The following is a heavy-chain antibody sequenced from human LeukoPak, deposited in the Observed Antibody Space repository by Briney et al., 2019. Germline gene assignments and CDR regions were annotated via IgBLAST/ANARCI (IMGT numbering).Heavy chain of an antibody. D-gene: IGHD3-22*01. J-gene: IGHJ5*02. CDR3: ARDLGQYYDTSDNWFDP. CDR2: IRYDGSNK. Sequence: GGSLRLSCAASGFTFSSCGMHWVRQAPGKGLEWVAFIRYDGSNKYYADSVKGRFTISRDNSKNTLNLQMNSLRAEDTAVYYCARDLGQYYDTSDNWFDPWGQGTLVTVSS. CDR1: GFTFSSCG. V-gene: IGHV3-30*02.